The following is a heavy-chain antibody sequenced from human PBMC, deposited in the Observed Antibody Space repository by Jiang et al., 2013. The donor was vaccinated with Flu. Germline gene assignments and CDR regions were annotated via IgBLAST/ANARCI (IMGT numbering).Heavy chain of an antibody. CDR3: AKDPASRNYYDSSGYYFYFDI. V-gene: IGHV3-30*02. D-gene: IGHD3-22*01. J-gene: IGHJ3*02. Sequence: KGRFTISRDNSKNTLYLQMNSLRAEDTAVYYCAKDPASRNYYDSSGYYFYFDIWGQGTMVTVSS.